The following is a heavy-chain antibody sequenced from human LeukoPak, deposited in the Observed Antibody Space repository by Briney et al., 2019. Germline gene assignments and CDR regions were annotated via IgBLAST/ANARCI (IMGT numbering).Heavy chain of an antibody. D-gene: IGHD5-18*01. J-gene: IGHJ3*02. Sequence: PSETLSLTCAVYGGSFSGYYWSWIRQPPGKGLEWIGYIYYSGSTNYNPSLKSRVTISVDTSKNQFSLKLSSVTAADTAVYYCARMSGYSYVDDAFDIWGQGTMVTVSS. V-gene: IGHV4-59*01. CDR1: GGSFSGYY. CDR3: ARMSGYSYVDDAFDI. CDR2: IYYSGST.